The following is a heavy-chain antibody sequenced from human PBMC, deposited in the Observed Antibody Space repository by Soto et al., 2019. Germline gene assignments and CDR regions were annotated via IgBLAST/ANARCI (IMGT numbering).Heavy chain of an antibody. Sequence: GGSLRLSCAASGFTFSGSAMHWVRQASGKGLEWVGRIRSKANSYATAYAASVKGRFTISRDDSKNTAYLQMNSLKTEDTAVYYCTRHSHYYDSSGYYYVTWGQGTLVTVSS. V-gene: IGHV3-73*01. CDR1: GFTFSGSA. J-gene: IGHJ5*02. CDR2: IRSKANSYAT. CDR3: TRHSHYYDSSGYYYVT. D-gene: IGHD3-22*01.